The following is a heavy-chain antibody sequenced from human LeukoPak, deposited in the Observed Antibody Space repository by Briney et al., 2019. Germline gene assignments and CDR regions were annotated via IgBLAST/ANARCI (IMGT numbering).Heavy chain of an antibody. Sequence: GASVKVSCKASGYTFTNYGISWVRQAPGQGLEWMGWIRPNNGNTNYAQRLQGRVTMTTDTSTSTAYMELRSLRSDDTAGYSCAGGHLGLGYFDYWGQGTLVTVSS. J-gene: IGHJ4*02. D-gene: IGHD7-27*01. V-gene: IGHV1-18*01. CDR1: GYTFTNYG. CDR2: IRPNNGNT. CDR3: AGGHLGLGYFDY.